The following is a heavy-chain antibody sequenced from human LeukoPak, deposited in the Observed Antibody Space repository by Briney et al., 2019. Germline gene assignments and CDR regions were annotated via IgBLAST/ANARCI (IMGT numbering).Heavy chain of an antibody. Sequence: SETLSLTCTVSGGSIGTYYWGWIRQPPGKGLEWIGTIYYSGSTYYNPSLNSRVTISVDTSKNQFSLKLSSVTAADTAVYYCARHWGPLNYFDYWGQGTLVTVSS. V-gene: IGHV4-39*01. J-gene: IGHJ4*02. D-gene: IGHD3-16*01. CDR1: GGSIGTYY. CDR3: ARHWGPLNYFDY. CDR2: IYYSGST.